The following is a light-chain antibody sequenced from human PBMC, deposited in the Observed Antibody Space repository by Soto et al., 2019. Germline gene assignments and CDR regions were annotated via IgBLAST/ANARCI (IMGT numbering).Light chain of an antibody. Sequence: DIQMTQSPSSLSASVGDRVTITCQASQDISNYLNWYQQKPGKVPKLLIFDASNVETGVPSRFSGSGSGTDFTFTISSLQPEDIGTYYCQQYEDLPLTFGGGTRVEIE. J-gene: IGKJ4*01. CDR3: QQYEDLPLT. CDR1: QDISNY. V-gene: IGKV1-33*01. CDR2: DAS.